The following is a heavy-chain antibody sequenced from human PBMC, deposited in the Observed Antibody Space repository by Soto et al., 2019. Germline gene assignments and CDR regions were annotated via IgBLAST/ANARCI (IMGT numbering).Heavy chain of an antibody. CDR1: GGSVSSGSYY. D-gene: IGHD2-2*01. Sequence: SETLSLTCTVSGGSVSSGSYYWSWIRQPPGKGLEWIGYIYYSGSTNYNPSLKSRVTISVDTSKNQFSLKLSSVTAAATAVYYCARGYCSSTSCYANYYYGMDVWGQGTTVTVSS. CDR2: IYYSGST. J-gene: IGHJ6*02. V-gene: IGHV4-61*01. CDR3: ARGYCSSTSCYANYYYGMDV.